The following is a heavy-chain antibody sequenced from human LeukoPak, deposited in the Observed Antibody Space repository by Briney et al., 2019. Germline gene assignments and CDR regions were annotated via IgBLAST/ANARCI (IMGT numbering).Heavy chain of an antibody. V-gene: IGHV1-8*03. J-gene: IGHJ4*02. CDR2: MNPNSGNT. CDR1: GYTFTSYD. D-gene: IGHD2-8*01. CDR3: ARVPPRGVAGHIDY. Sequence: ASVKVSCKASGYTFTSYDINWVRQATGQGLEWMGWMNPNSGNTGYAQKFQGRVTITRNTSISTAYMELSSLRSNDTAVYYCARVPPRGVAGHIDYWGQGTLVTVSS.